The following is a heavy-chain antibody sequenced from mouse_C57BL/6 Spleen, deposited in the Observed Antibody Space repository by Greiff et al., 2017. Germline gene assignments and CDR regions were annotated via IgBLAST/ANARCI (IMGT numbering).Heavy chain of an antibody. CDR2: ISSGGSYA. CDR1: GFTFGSYG. J-gene: IGHJ4*01. CDR3: ARHSDYYAMDY. Sequence: EVQGVESGGDLVKPGGSLKLPCAASGFTFGSYGMSWVRPTPNKRREWAATISSGGSYASYPDSGKGRFTISRDNAKNTLYLQMSSLKSEDTAMYYCARHSDYYAMDYWGQGTSVTVSS. V-gene: IGHV5-6*01. D-gene: IGHD6-1*01.